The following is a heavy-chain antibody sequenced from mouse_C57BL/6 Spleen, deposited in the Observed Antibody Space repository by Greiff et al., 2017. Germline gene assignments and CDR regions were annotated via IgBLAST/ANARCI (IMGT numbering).Heavy chain of an antibody. V-gene: IGHV5-6*01. D-gene: IGHD1-1*01. Sequence: EVQRVESGGDLVKPGGSLKLSCAASGFTFSSYGMSWVRQTPDKRLEWVATISSGGSYTYYPDSVKGRFTISRDNAKNTLYLQMSSLKSEDTAMYYCARHGDYYGRVYYFDYWGQGTTLTVSS. CDR3: ARHGDYYGRVYYFDY. CDR1: GFTFSSYG. CDR2: ISSGGSYT. J-gene: IGHJ2*01.